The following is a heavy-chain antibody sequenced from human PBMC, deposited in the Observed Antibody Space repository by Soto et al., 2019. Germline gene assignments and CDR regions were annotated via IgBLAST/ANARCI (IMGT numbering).Heavy chain of an antibody. CDR2: IIPIFGTA. CDR3: ASSRTSITMIVVVPRDFDY. CDR1: GGTFSSYA. Sequence: ASVKVSCKASGGTFSSYAISWVRQAPGQGLEWMGGIIPIFGTANYAQKFQGRVTITADESTSTAYMELSSLRSEDTAVYYCASSRTSITMIVVVPRDFDYWGQGTLVTVSS. J-gene: IGHJ4*02. D-gene: IGHD3-22*01. V-gene: IGHV1-69*13.